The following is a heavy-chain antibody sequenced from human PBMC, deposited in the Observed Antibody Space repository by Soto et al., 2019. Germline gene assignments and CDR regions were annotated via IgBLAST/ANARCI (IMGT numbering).Heavy chain of an antibody. Sequence: PSETLSLTCAVSGVTISTYYWSWIRQPPGKGLEWIGYNYHSGTTNYNPSLKSRVTISVDTSKNQFSLRLTSVTAADTAIYYCVREAYIGYGHAIDHSGPGTLVTVSS. V-gene: IGHV4-59*01. CDR2: NYHSGTT. D-gene: IGHD5-12*01. J-gene: IGHJ4*02. CDR1: GVTISTYY. CDR3: VREAYIGYGHAIDH.